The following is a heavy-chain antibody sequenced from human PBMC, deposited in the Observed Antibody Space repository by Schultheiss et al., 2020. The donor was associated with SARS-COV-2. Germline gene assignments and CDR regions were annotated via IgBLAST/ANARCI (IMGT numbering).Heavy chain of an antibody. J-gene: IGHJ4*02. V-gene: IGHV3-23*01. CDR1: GFTFSSYA. CDR3: ARETDYGDYFDY. D-gene: IGHD4-17*01. Sequence: GESLKISCAASGFTFSSYAMSWVRQAPGKGLEWVSAISGSGGSTYYADSVKGRFTISRDNSKNTLYLQMNSLRAEDTAVYYCARETDYGDYFDYWGQGTLVTVSS. CDR2: ISGSGGST.